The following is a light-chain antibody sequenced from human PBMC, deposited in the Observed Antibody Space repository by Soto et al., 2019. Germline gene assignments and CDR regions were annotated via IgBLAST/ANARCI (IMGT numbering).Light chain of an antibody. CDR2: EVS. V-gene: IGLV2-8*01. CDR1: RSDVGGYNF. CDR3: TSFAGGNKLL. J-gene: IGLJ2*01. Sequence: QSALTQPPSASGSPGQSVPISCTGTRSDVGGYNFVSWYQQHPGKAPKLLIYEVSKRPSGVPDRFSGSKSDNTASLAVSGLQAEGEGDYYCTSFAGGNKLLFGGGTK.